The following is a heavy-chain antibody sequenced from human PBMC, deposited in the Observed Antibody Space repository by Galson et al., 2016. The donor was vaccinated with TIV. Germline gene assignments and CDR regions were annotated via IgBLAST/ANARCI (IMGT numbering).Heavy chain of an antibody. J-gene: IGHJ6*03. Sequence: SGKVDCKASGGTFSSWMISWVRQASGQGREGRGRSSPRGGIENEAQKRQGRLSIIADKSTSTAYMEMSSLRSEDTAVYYCASDHEGDSWSGSYRVGYYNFMDVWGKGTTVTVSS. D-gene: IGHD3-3*01. CDR1: GGTFSSWM. CDR3: ASDHEGDSWSGSYRVGYYNFMDV. CDR2: SSPRGGIE. V-gene: IGHV1-69*02.